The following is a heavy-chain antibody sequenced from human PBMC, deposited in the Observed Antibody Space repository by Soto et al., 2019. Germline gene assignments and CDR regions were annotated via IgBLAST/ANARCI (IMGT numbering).Heavy chain of an antibody. CDR3: ATLVGATRRDY. CDR2: INHSGST. D-gene: IGHD1-26*01. J-gene: IGHJ4*02. V-gene: IGHV4-34*01. Sequence: SETLSLTCAVYGGSFSGYYWSWIRQPPGKGLEWIGEINHSGSTNYNPSLKSRVTISVDTSKNQFSLKLSSVTAADTAVYYCATLVGATRRDYWGQGTLATVSS. CDR1: GGSFSGYY.